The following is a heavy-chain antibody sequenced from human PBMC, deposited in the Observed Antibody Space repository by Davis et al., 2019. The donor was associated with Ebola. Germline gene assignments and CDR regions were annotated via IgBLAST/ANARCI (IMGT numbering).Heavy chain of an antibody. CDR3: ANSRFGESHFDY. V-gene: IGHV3-30-3*01. Sequence: PGGSLRFSCAASGFTFSSYAMHWVRQAPGKGLEWVAVISYDGSNKYYADSVKGRFTISRDNSKNTLYLQMNSLRAEDTAVYYCANSRFGESHFDYWGQGTLVTVSS. D-gene: IGHD3-10*01. J-gene: IGHJ4*02. CDR1: GFTFSSYA. CDR2: ISYDGSNK.